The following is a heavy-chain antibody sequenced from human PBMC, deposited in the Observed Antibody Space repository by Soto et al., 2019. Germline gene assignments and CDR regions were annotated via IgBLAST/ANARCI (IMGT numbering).Heavy chain of an antibody. J-gene: IGHJ4*02. CDR2: IYHSGST. Sequence: QVQLQESGPGLVKPSGTLSLTCAVSSGSISSSNWWSWVRPPPGKGLEWIGEIYHSGSTNYNPSLKSRVTISVDKSKNQFSLKLSSVTAADTAVYYCASGIPSAGTTAFFDYWGQGTLVTVSS. D-gene: IGHD6-13*01. CDR1: SGSISSSNW. V-gene: IGHV4-4*02. CDR3: ASGIPSAGTTAFFDY.